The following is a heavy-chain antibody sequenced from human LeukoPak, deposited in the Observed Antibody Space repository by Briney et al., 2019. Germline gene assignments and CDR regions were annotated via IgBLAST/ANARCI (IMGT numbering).Heavy chain of an antibody. CDR1: GYTLTELS. CDR2: FDPEDGET. J-gene: IGHJ1*01. D-gene: IGHD6-13*01. CDR3: ATDPSRAYSSSWYYFQH. Sequence: ASVEVSCKVSGYTLTELSMHWVRQAPGKGLEWMGGFDPEDGETIYAQKFQGRVTMTEDTSTDTAYMELSSLRSEDTAVYYCATDPSRAYSSSWYYFQHWGQGTLVTVSS. V-gene: IGHV1-24*01.